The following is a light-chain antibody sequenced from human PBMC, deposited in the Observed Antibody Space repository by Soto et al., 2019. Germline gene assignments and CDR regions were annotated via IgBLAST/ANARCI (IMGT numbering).Light chain of an antibody. CDR1: QSVNSY. V-gene: IGKV3-11*01. J-gene: IGKJ1*01. CDR2: DAS. Sequence: EIVLSQSPATLSLSPGERATLSCRASQSVNSYLAWYQQKPGQTPRLLIYDASDRATGIPARFSGSGFGTDFTLSISSLEPEDFAVYYCQQYNNWPRTFGQGTKVDIK. CDR3: QQYNNWPRT.